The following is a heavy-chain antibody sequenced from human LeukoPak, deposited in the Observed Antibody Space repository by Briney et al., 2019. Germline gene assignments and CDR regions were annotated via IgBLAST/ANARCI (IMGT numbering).Heavy chain of an antibody. CDR1: GYTFTSYY. V-gene: IGHV1-46*01. CDR3: ARDRGGGPASYYYYHYMDV. CDR2: INPSGGST. J-gene: IGHJ6*03. Sequence: ASVKVSCKASGYTFTSYYMHWVRQAPGQGLEWMGIINPSGGSTSYAQKFQGRVTMTRDTSTSTVYMELSSLRSEDTAVYYCARDRGGGPASYYYYHYMDVWGKGTTVTISS. D-gene: IGHD2-15*01.